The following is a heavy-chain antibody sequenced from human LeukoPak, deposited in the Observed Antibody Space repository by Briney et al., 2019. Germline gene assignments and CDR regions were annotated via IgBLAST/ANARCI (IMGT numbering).Heavy chain of an antibody. J-gene: IGHJ4*02. CDR2: IYDSGST. V-gene: IGHV4-39*01. Sequence: PSETLSLTCTVSGGSISGSGYYWGWICQPPGKGLEWIGNIYDSGSTHYNPSLRSRVTISVDTSKTQFSLKVTSVTAADTAVYYCARRRGGSSWIDYWGQGTLVTVSS. D-gene: IGHD6-13*01. CDR3: ARRRGGSSWIDY. CDR1: GGSISGSGYY.